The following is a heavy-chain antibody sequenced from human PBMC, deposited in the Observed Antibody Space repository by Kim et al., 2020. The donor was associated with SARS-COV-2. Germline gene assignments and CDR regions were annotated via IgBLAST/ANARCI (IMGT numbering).Heavy chain of an antibody. CDR1: GYTFTTYD. J-gene: IGHJ5*02. D-gene: IGHD1-26*01. Sequence: ALVKVSCKASGYTFTTYDVNWVRQAPGQGLEWMGWVSPNNGNTGYAQQFHGRVIMTRDTSTSTAYMELNNLKSEDTAVYYCARGLGEGATNWFDPWGPGT. V-gene: IGHV1-8*01. CDR2: VSPNNGNT. CDR3: ARGLGEGATNWFDP.